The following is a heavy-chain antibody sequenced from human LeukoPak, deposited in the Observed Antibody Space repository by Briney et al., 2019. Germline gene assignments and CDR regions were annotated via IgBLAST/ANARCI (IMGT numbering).Heavy chain of an antibody. CDR3: ARESFQAFDI. CDR1: GGSVSSYY. V-gene: IGHV4-59*02. CDR2: IYYIGIT. D-gene: IGHD1-26*01. Sequence: SETLSLTCTVSGGSVSSYYWSWIRQPPGKGLEYIGYIYYIGITNYNPSLKSRVTISVDTSKNQSSLELSSVTAADTAIYYCARESFQAFDIWGQGTLVTVSS. J-gene: IGHJ3*02.